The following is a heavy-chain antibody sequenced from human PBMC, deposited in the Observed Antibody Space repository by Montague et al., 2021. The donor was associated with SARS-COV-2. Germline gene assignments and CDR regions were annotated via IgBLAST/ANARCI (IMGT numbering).Heavy chain of an antibody. Sequence: SETLSLTCAVYGGSFSGHSWSWIRQPPGKGLEWIGEINNSGSTNYNPSLKSRVTTSVDTSKNQFSLKLHSVTAADTAVYYCARGRIEVSMIVVVLTGASYYMDVWGKGTTVTVSS. V-gene: IGHV4-34*01. D-gene: IGHD3-22*01. CDR3: ARGRIEVSMIVVVLTGASYYMDV. J-gene: IGHJ6*03. CDR1: GGSFSGHS. CDR2: INNSGST.